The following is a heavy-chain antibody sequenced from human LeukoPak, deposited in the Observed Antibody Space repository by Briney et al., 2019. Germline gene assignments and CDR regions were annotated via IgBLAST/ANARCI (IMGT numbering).Heavy chain of an antibody. CDR2: INSDGSFT. V-gene: IGHV3-74*01. J-gene: IGHJ4*02. Sequence: GGSLRLSCAASGFTFSRYWMHWVRQAPGKGLVWVSRINSDGSFTTYADSVEGRFTISRDNAKSTLYLQMNSLRADDTAVYYCARDPNYDSSGYPFDYWGQGTLVTVSS. CDR1: GFTFSRYW. CDR3: ARDPNYDSSGYPFDY. D-gene: IGHD3-22*01.